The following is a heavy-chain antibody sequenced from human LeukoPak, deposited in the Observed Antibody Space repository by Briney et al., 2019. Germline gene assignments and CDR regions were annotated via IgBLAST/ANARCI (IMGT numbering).Heavy chain of an antibody. D-gene: IGHD1-26*01. J-gene: IGHJ6*02. Sequence: ASVTVSCKASGYTFTSYGISWVRQAPGQGLEWVAWISAYNSNKNSAEKFQGRVTMTIDTSTSTAYMELRSLKSDDTAVYYCVRLIKPAGPWDGMDVWGQGTTVIVSS. CDR3: VRLIKPAGPWDGMDV. V-gene: IGHV1-18*04. CDR1: GYTFTSYG. CDR2: ISAYNSNK.